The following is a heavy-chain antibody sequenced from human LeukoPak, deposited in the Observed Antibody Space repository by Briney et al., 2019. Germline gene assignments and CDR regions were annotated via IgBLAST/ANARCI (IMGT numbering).Heavy chain of an antibody. J-gene: IGHJ4*02. CDR1: GGSFSGYY. CDR2: INHSGST. Sequence: PSETLSLTCAVYGGSFSGYYWSWIRQPPGKGLERIGEINHSGSTNYNPSLKSRVTISVDTSKNQFSLKLGSVTAADTAVYYCARGYSSGWHLDYWGQGTLVTVSS. CDR3: ARGYSSGWHLDY. V-gene: IGHV4-34*01. D-gene: IGHD6-19*01.